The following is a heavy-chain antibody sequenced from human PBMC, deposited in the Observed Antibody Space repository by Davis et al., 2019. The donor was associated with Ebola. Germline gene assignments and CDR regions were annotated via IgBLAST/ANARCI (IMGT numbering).Heavy chain of an antibody. CDR3: ARFGIVGATNAFDI. CDR2: IIPIFGTA. J-gene: IGHJ3*02. V-gene: IGHV1-69*13. Sequence: SVKVSCKASGYTFTGYYMHWVRQAPGQGLEWMGGIIPIFGTANYAQKFQGRVTITADESTSTAYMELSSLRSEDTAVYYCARFGIVGATNAFDIWGQGTMGTVSS. CDR1: GYTFTGYY. D-gene: IGHD1-26*01.